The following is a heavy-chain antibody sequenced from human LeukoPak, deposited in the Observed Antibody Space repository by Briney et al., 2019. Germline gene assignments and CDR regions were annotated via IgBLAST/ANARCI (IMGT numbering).Heavy chain of an antibody. CDR1: GGTFSSYA. J-gene: IGHJ4*02. V-gene: IGHV1-69*01. Sequence: ASVKVSCKASGGTFSSYAISWVRQAPGQGLEWMGGIIPIFGTASYAQKFQGRVTITADESTGTAYMELSSLRSEDTAVYYCARTASSGWYYFDYWGQGTLVTVSS. CDR3: ARTASSGWYYFDY. CDR2: IIPIFGTA. D-gene: IGHD6-19*01.